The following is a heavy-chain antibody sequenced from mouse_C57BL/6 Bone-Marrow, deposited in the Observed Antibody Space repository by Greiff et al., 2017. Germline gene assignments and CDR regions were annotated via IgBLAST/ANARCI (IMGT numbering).Heavy chain of an antibody. V-gene: IGHV5-4*01. J-gene: IGHJ4*01. CDR3: AIDLITTRNYYAMDY. CDR1: GFTFSSYA. CDR2: ISDGGSYT. Sequence: EVKLMESGGGLVKPGGSLKLSCAASGFTFSSYAMSWVRQTPEKRLEWVATISDGGSYTYYPDNVKGRFTISRDNAKNNLYLQMRHLKSEDTAMYDCAIDLITTRNYYAMDYWGQGTSVTVSS. D-gene: IGHD2-4*01.